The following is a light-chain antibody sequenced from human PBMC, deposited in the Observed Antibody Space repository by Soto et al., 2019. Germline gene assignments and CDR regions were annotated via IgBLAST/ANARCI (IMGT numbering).Light chain of an antibody. V-gene: IGKV3-15*01. CDR2: GAS. Sequence: EIVMTQSPGTLSVSPGERATLSCRASQSLSSNLAWYQQKPGQAPRLLIYGASTRATGIPARFSCSGSGTEFTLTISSLQSEDFAVYYCQQYNNWPPYTFGQGTKLEIK. CDR1: QSLSSN. J-gene: IGKJ2*01. CDR3: QQYNNWPPYT.